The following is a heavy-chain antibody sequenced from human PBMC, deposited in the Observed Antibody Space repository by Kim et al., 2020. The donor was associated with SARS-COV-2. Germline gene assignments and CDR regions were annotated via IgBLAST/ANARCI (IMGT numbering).Heavy chain of an antibody. Sequence: GGSLRLSCAASGVTVSSNYMNWVRQAPGKGLEWVSIIYSGGSKFYADSVKGRFTISRDNSKNILYLQMNSLRVDDTALYYCPSSVSYSNPFDSWGQGTLVTVSS. CDR2: IYSGGSK. J-gene: IGHJ4*02. V-gene: IGHV3-53*01. CDR1: GVTVSSNY. D-gene: IGHD1-26*01. CDR3: PSSVSYSNPFDS.